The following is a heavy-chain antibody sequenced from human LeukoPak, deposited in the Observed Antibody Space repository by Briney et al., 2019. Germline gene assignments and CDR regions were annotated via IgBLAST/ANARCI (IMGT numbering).Heavy chain of an antibody. Sequence: PSETLSLTCTVSGGSISSYYWSWIRQPPGKGLEWIGYIYYSGSTNYNPSLKSRVTISVDTSKNQFVLKLSSVTAADTAVYYCARAYYGSGSYYLDYYYMDVWGKGTTVTISS. CDR3: ARAYYGSGSYYLDYYYMDV. CDR2: IYYSGST. D-gene: IGHD3-10*01. V-gene: IGHV4-59*01. CDR1: GGSISSYY. J-gene: IGHJ6*03.